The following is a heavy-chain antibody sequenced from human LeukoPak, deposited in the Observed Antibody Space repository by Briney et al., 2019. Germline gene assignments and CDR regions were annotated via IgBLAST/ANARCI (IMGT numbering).Heavy chain of an antibody. V-gene: IGHV4-34*01. CDR2: INHSGST. D-gene: IGHD3-3*01. J-gene: IGHJ4*02. Sequence: SETLSLTCAVYGGSFSGYYWSWIRQPPGKGLEWIGEINHSGSTNYNPSLKSRVTISVDTSKNQFSLKLSSVTAADTAVYYCATVTYYDFWSGPYHDYWGQGTLVTVSS. CDR3: ATVTYYDFWSGPYHDY. CDR1: GGSFSGYY.